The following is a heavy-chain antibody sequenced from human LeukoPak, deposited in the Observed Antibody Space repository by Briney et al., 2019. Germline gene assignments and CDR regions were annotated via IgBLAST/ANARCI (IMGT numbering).Heavy chain of an antibody. CDR3: AKDGDIVVIPPKMGFDY. V-gene: IGHV3-23*01. D-gene: IGHD2-15*01. Sequence: GGSLRLSCAASGFTFSTYAMSWVRQAPGKGREWVSSISGAGGRTYYADYVKGRFTISRDNSKNTMYLQMDSLRAEDTAVYYCAKDGDIVVIPPKMGFDYWGQGTLVTVSS. J-gene: IGHJ4*02. CDR2: ISGAGGRT. CDR1: GFTFSTYA.